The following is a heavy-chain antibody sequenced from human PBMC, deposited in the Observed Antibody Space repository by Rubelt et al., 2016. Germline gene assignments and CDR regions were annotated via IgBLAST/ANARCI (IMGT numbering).Heavy chain of an antibody. Sequence: QVQLVQSGAEVKKPGSSVKVSCKASGGTFSSYGISWVRQAPGQGLEWMGWISAYNGNTNYAQKLQGRVTMTTDTSTSTAYMELRSLSSDDTAVYYCARDVGGNSVLYYFDYWGQGTLVTVSS. CDR3: ARDVGGNSVLYYFDY. V-gene: IGHV1-18*01. D-gene: IGHD4-23*01. CDR1: GGTFSSYG. J-gene: IGHJ4*02. CDR2: ISAYNGNT.